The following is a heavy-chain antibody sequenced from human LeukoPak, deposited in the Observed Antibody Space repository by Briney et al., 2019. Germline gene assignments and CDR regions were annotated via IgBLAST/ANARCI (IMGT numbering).Heavy chain of an antibody. CDR3: AKDRSYYGSGTYYFFDY. V-gene: IGHV3-23*01. CDR1: GFTFITYA. CDR2: ISTSGAST. Sequence: PGGSLRLSCAASGFTFITYAMTWVRQAPGKGLEWVSSISTSGASTYYADSVKGRFTISRDNSKNTLYLQMNRLRAEDTAVYYCAKDRSYYGSGTYYFFDYWGQGTLVTVSS. D-gene: IGHD3-10*01. J-gene: IGHJ4*02.